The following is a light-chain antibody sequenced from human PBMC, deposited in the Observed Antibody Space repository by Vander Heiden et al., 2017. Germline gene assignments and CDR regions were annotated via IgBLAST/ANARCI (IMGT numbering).Light chain of an antibody. CDR3: SSYRSSSDLVL. CDR2: DVR. CDR1: SSDVGAYNY. Sequence: QSALTQPASVSGSPGQSITISCTGTSSDVGAYNYVSWYQQHPGKAPKLMIYDVRTRPSGVSSRFSGSKSGNSASLTISGLQAEDEGDYYCSSYRSSSDLVLFGGGTRLTVL. J-gene: IGLJ2*01. V-gene: IGLV2-14*01.